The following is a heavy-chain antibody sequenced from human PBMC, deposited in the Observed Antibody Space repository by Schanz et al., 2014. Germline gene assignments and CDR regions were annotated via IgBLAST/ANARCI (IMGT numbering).Heavy chain of an antibody. D-gene: IGHD2-2*03. Sequence: EVRLVESGGGLVQPGGSLRLSCAASGFTFTNYAMSWVRQAPGKGLEWVSGMSGSGSTADYADSVKGRFTISRDNSRKTLYLQMNSLRADDTAVYYCARALRHGYCNVVGCQNGGWFDIWGQGTLVIDSS. CDR2: MSGSGSTA. CDR3: ARALRHGYCNVVGCQNGGWFDI. CDR1: GFTFTNYA. V-gene: IGHV3-23*04. J-gene: IGHJ4*02.